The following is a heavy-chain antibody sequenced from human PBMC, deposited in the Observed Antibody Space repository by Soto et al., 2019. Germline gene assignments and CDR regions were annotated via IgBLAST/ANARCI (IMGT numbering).Heavy chain of an antibody. CDR3: AKRTLTAAGFDY. Sequence: EVQLLESGGGLVQPGGSLRLSCAASGFTFSNYAMTWVRQAPGKGLEWVSVITGSGGGTYFVDSVKGRFTISRDNSKNTVYLQMNRLRAEDTAVYYCAKRTLTAAGFDYWGQGTLVTVSS. D-gene: IGHD6-13*01. J-gene: IGHJ4*02. V-gene: IGHV3-23*01. CDR1: GFTFSNYA. CDR2: ITGSGGGT.